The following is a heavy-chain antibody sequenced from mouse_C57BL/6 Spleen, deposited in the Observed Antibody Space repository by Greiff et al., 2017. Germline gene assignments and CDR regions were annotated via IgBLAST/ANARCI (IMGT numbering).Heavy chain of an antibody. Sequence: QVQLKQSGPELVKPGASVKLSCKASGYTFTSYDINWVKQRPGQGLEWIGWIYPRDGSTKYNEKFKGKATLTVDTSSSTAYMELHSLTSEDSAVYICARTGAVVAYYYAMDYWGQGTSVTVSS. CDR1: GYTFTSYD. V-gene: IGHV1-85*01. J-gene: IGHJ4*01. D-gene: IGHD1-1*01. CDR3: ARTGAVVAYYYAMDY. CDR2: IYPRDGST.